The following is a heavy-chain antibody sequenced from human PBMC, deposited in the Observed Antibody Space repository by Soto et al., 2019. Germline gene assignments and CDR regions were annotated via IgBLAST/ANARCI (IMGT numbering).Heavy chain of an antibody. CDR3: ARERYCGGECSDAEYFQH. V-gene: IGHV4-59*01. J-gene: IGHJ1*01. CDR1: GGSISSYY. D-gene: IGHD2-21*01. CDR2: IYYSGST. Sequence: SSETLSLTCTVSGGSISSYYWSWIRQPPGKGLEWIGYIYYSGSTNYNPSLKSRVTISVDTSKNQFSLKLSSVTAADTAVYYCARERYCGGECSDAEYFQHWGQGTLVTVSS.